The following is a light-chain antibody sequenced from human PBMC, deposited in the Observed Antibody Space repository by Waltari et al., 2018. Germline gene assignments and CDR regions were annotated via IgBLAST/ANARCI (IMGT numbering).Light chain of an antibody. CDR2: DAS. CDR3: QQCNNSPPT. Sequence: EIVLTQSPATLSLSPGDGATLSCRASQSVSSQLVWYQQKRGKAPRLLIYDASNRATGIPARFSGSGSGTDFTLTISSLEPEDFAVYYCQQCNNSPPTFGQGTKVEIK. J-gene: IGKJ1*01. CDR1: QSVSSQ. V-gene: IGKV3-11*01.